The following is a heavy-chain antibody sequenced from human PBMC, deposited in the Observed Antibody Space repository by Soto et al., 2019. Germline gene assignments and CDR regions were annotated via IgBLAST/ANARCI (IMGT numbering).Heavy chain of an antibody. CDR2: INHSGRT. D-gene: IGHD3-10*01. CDR1: GGSFSGYY. J-gene: IGHJ4*02. CDR3: ARAVAGYYGSGSYLGH. Sequence: PSETLSLTCAVYGGSFSGYYWSWIRQPPGKGLEWIGEINHSGRTNYNPSIKSRVTISVDTSKNQFSLKLSSVTAADTAVYYCARAVAGYYGSGSYLGHWGQGTLVTVSS. V-gene: IGHV4-34*01.